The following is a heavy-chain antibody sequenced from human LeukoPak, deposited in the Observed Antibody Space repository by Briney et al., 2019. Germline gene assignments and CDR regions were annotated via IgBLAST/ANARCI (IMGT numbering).Heavy chain of an antibody. J-gene: IGHJ4*02. CDR2: IWYDGSNK. CDR3: ARDPAAGTLDY. D-gene: IGHD6-13*01. CDR1: GFTFSSYG. V-gene: IGHV3-33*01. Sequence: GGSLRLSCAASGFTFSSYGMHWVRQAPGKGLEWVAVIWYDGSNKYYADSVKGRLTISRDNSKNTLYLQVNSLRAEDTAVYYCARDPAAGTLDYWGQGTLVTVSS.